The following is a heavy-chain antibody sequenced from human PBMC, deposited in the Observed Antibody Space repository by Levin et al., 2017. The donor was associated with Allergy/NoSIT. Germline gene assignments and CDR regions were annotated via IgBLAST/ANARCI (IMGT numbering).Heavy chain of an antibody. CDR3: ASGDCSSTSCYPYYFDY. Sequence: SETLSLTCTVSGGSISSYYWSWIRQPPGKGLEWIGYIYYSGSTNYNPSLKSRVTISVDTSKNQFSLKLSSVTAADTAVYYCASGDCSSTSCYPYYFDYWGQGTLVTVSS. D-gene: IGHD2-2*01. V-gene: IGHV4-59*01. CDR1: GGSISSYY. J-gene: IGHJ4*02. CDR2: IYYSGST.